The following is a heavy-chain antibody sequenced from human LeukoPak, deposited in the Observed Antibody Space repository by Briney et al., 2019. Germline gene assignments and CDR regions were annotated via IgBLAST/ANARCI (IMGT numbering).Heavy chain of an antibody. V-gene: IGHV3-23*01. CDR2: ISGSGGST. D-gene: IGHD3-22*01. Sequence: GGSLGLSCAASGFTFNNYAMSWVRQAPGKGLEWVSAISGSGGSTYYADSVKGRFTISRDNSKNTLYLQMNSLRAEDTAVYYCAKDRRFLYDSSGYYPYYFDYWGQGTLVTVSS. CDR1: GFTFNNYA. CDR3: AKDRRFLYDSSGYYPYYFDY. J-gene: IGHJ4*02.